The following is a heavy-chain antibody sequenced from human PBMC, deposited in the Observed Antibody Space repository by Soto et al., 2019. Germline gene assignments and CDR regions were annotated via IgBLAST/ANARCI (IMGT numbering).Heavy chain of an antibody. D-gene: IGHD6-13*01. CDR3: ARHRTGYSSSWLDY. CDR1: GGSFSGYY. V-gene: IGHV4-34*01. J-gene: IGHJ4*02. Sequence: SETLSLTCAVYGGSFSGYYWTWIRQPPGTGLEWIGEINHSGSTNYNPSLKSRVTISVDTSKNQFSLKLTSVTAADTAVYYCARHRTGYSSSWLDYWGQGTLVTVSS. CDR2: INHSGST.